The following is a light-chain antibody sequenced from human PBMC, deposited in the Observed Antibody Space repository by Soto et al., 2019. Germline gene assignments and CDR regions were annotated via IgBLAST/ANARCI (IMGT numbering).Light chain of an antibody. Sequence: DIQVTQSPSSLSASVGDSVTITCQASQDITHYLSWSQQKPGKAPKLLIYDASNLESGVPSRFSGSGSGTEFTLTISSLQSEDFAVYYCQQCKDWPLTFGGGTKVDI. V-gene: IGKV1-33*01. CDR2: DAS. CDR1: QDITHY. J-gene: IGKJ4*01. CDR3: QQCKDWPLT.